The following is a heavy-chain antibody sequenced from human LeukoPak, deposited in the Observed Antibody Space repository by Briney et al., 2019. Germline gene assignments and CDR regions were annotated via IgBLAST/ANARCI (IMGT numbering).Heavy chain of an antibody. D-gene: IGHD3-22*01. Sequence: ASVKVSCKASGYSFTGYYMHWVRQAPGQGLEWMGWINPKSGGTNYAQKFQGRVTMTRDTSISTAYMGLSRLRSDDTAVYYCARGTVITTIDCWGQGTLVTVSS. CDR2: INPKSGGT. CDR3: ARGTVITTIDC. V-gene: IGHV1-2*02. CDR1: GYSFTGYY. J-gene: IGHJ4*02.